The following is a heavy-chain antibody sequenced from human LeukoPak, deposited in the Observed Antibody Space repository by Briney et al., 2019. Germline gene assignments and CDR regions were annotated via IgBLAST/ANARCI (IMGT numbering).Heavy chain of an antibody. CDR2: ISGSGGST. CDR1: GFTFSSYA. J-gene: IGHJ4*02. V-gene: IGHV3-23*01. D-gene: IGHD3-10*01. Sequence: PGGSLRLSCAASGFTFSSYAMSWVRQAPGKGLEWVSAISGSGGSTYYADSVKGRFTISRDNSKNTLYLQMNSLRAEDTAVYYCAKDLDGSGGYYTQPEFDYWGQGTLVTVSS. CDR3: AKDLDGSGGYYTQPEFDY.